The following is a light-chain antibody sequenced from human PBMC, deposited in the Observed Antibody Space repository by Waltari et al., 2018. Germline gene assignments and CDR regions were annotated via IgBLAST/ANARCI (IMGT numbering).Light chain of an antibody. V-gene: IGLV2-11*01. Sequence: QSALTQPRSVSGSPGQSVTISCTGTSRDVGGYNYVSWYQQHPGKAPKLMLFDGTKRPSGVPDRFSGSKSGNTPSLTISGLQAEDEADYYCCSYAATYTVLFGGGTRLTVL. CDR2: DGT. J-gene: IGLJ3*02. CDR3: CSYAATYTVL. CDR1: SRDVGGYNY.